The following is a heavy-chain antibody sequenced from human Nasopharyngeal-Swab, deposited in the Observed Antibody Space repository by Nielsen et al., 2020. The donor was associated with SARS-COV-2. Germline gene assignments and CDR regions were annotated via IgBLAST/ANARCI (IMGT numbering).Heavy chain of an antibody. V-gene: IGHV4-59*01. CDR3: ARVAAAGGDV. J-gene: IGHJ6*02. Sequence: WIRQPPGKGLEWIGYIYYSGSTSYNPSLKSRVTISVDTSKNQFSLKLSSVTAADTAVYYCARVAAAGGDVWGQGTTVPSP. CDR2: IYYSGST. D-gene: IGHD6-13*01.